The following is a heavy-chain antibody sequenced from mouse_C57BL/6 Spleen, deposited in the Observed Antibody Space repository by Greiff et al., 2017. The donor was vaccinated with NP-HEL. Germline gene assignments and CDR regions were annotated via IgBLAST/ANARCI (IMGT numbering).Heavy chain of an antibody. D-gene: IGHD2-3*01. CDR1: GYTFTSYW. V-gene: IGHV1-69*01. CDR3: AIRGYDGYCDY. J-gene: IGHJ2*01. Sequence: QVQLQQPGAELVMPGASVKLSCKASGYTFTSYWMHWVKQRPGQGLEWIGKIDPSDSYTNYNQKFKGKSTLTVDKSSSTAYMQLSSLTSEDSAVYYCAIRGYDGYCDYWGQGTTLTVSS. CDR2: IDPSDSYT.